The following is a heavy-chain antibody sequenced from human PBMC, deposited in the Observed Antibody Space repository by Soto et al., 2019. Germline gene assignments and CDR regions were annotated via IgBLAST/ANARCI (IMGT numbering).Heavy chain of an antibody. J-gene: IGHJ4*02. CDR1: GFTFSSYA. V-gene: IGHV3-30-3*01. CDR3: ASGDILTGYYPFDQ. CDR2: ISYDGSNK. D-gene: IGHD3-9*01. Sequence: GGSLRLSCAASGFTFSSYAMHWVRQAPGKGLEWVAVISYDGSNKYYADSVKGRFTISRDNSKNTLYLQMNSLRAEDTAVYYCASGDILTGYYPFDQWAQRTLVTVSS.